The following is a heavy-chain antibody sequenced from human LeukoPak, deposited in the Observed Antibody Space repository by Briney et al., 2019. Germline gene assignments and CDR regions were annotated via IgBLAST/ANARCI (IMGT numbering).Heavy chain of an antibody. CDR1: GFMFSSNW. Sequence: GGSLRLSCAASGFMFSSNWMSWVRHAPGKGLVWVSRINSDVSSAGYADSVKGRFAISRDDAKNTLYLQMNSLRAEDTAVYYCARGWLRSDYCFDSWGQGTLVTVSS. J-gene: IGHJ4*02. V-gene: IGHV3-74*01. D-gene: IGHD5-12*01. CDR3: ARGWLRSDYCFDS. CDR2: INSDVSSA.